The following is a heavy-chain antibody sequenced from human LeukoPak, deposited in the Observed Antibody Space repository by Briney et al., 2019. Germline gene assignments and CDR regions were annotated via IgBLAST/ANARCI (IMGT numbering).Heavy chain of an antibody. J-gene: IGHJ4*02. V-gene: IGHV4-39*01. CDR2: IYYSGST. Sequence: PSETLSLTCTVSVGSISSSSYYWGWIRQPPGKGLEWIGSIYYSGSTYYNPSLKSRVTISVDTSKNQFSLKLSSVTAADTAVYYCARRRGPTKYYFDYWGQGTLVTVSS. CDR1: VGSISSSSYY. CDR3: ARRRGPTKYYFDY.